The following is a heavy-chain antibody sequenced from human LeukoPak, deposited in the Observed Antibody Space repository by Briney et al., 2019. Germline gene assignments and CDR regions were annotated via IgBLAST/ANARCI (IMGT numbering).Heavy chain of an antibody. V-gene: IGHV1-46*01. J-gene: IGHJ4*02. Sequence: ASVTVSCKASGYTFTSYYIHWVRQAPGQGLEWMGIINPSGGSASYAQKFQGRVTMTRDTSTSTVYMELSSLRSEDTAVYYCARSDIAGGYSGYGDYWGQGTLVTVSS. CDR3: ARSDIAGGYSGYGDY. CDR2: INPSGGSA. D-gene: IGHD5-12*01. CDR1: GYTFTSYY.